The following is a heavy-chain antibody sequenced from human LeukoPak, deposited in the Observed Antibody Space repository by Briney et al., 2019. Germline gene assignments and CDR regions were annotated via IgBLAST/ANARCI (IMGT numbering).Heavy chain of an antibody. V-gene: IGHV1-46*01. D-gene: IGHD5-24*01. Sequence: ASVKVSCKASGYTFTSYYLHWVRQAPGQGLEWMGIINPSGGNTNYARKFQDRVTMTRDTSTSTVYMQLSSLRSEDTAVCYCARDEMDSLDYWGQGTLVTVSS. CDR2: INPSGGNT. J-gene: IGHJ4*02. CDR3: ARDEMDSLDY. CDR1: GYTFTSYY.